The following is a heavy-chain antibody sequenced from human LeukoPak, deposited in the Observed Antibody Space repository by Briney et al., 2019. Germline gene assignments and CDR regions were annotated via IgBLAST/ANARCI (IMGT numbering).Heavy chain of an antibody. V-gene: IGHV3-48*04. Sequence: PGGSLRLSCAASGFTFSSYSMNWVRQAPGKGLEWVSYISSSGSTIYYADSVKGRFIISRDNAKNSLSLQMNSLRAEDTAVYYCARNWNDVNYYYGMDVWGQGTTVTVSS. CDR1: GFTFSSYS. CDR2: ISSSGSTI. D-gene: IGHD1-1*01. CDR3: ARNWNDVNYYYGMDV. J-gene: IGHJ6*02.